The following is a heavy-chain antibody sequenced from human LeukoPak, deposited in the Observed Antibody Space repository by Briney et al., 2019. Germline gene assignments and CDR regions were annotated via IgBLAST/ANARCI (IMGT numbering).Heavy chain of an antibody. J-gene: IGHJ4*02. D-gene: IGHD3-3*01. CDR1: EYTFSSYW. V-gene: IGHV5-51*01. CDR3: ARQNDFRLDY. Sequence: GESLKISCKVSEYTFSSYWIGWVRQMPGKGLEWMGIIYPGDSDTRYSPSLQGQVTISVDTSIGTAYLQWSSLKASDTAIYYCARQNDFRLDYWGQGTLVTVSS. CDR2: IYPGDSDT.